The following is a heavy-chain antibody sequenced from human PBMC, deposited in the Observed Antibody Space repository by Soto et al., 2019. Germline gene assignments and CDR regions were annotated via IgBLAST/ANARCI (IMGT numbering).Heavy chain of an antibody. CDR1: GGSTSSGVYS. V-gene: IGHV4-30-2*01. CDR2: IYHSGST. D-gene: IGHD6-19*01. CDR3: ARAGGLGAVAVDY. Sequence: PSETLSLTCTVAGGSTSSGVYSWSWIRKPPGKGLEWIGYIYHSGSTYYNPSLKSRVTISVDRSKNQFSLKLSSVTAADTAVYYCARAGGLGAVAVDYWGQGTLVTVSS. J-gene: IGHJ4*02.